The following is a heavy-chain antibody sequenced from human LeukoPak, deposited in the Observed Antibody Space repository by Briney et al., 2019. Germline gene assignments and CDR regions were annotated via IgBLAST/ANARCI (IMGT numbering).Heavy chain of an antibody. J-gene: IGHJ3*02. D-gene: IGHD3-3*01. CDR3: ATHTIFGVVTYASLI. CDR2: FDPEDGET. V-gene: IGHV1-24*01. CDR1: GYTGIELA. Sequence: ASVLGSCHMSGYTGIELAVHWVRQTSGKELNWLGGFDPEDGETKYAQKFQGRVTMTEDTSTDTAYMELSSLTSEDTAVYYCATHTIFGVVTYASLIWGRGTLVTVSS.